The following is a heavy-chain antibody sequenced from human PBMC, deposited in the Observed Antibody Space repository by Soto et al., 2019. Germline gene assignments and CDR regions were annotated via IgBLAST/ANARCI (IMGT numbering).Heavy chain of an antibody. CDR3: AREGVLRYFDWFPITRGIDY. CDR1: GFTFSSYA. CDR2: ISYDGSNK. J-gene: IGHJ4*02. D-gene: IGHD3-9*01. Sequence: PGGSLRLSCAASGFTFSSYAMHWVRQAPGKGLEWVAVISYDGSNKYYADSVKGRFTISRDNSKNTLYLQMNSLRAEDTAVYYCAREGVLRYFDWFPITRGIDYWGQGTLVTVSS. V-gene: IGHV3-30-3*01.